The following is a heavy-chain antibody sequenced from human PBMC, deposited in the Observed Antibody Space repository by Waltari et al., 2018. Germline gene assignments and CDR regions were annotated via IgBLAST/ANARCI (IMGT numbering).Heavy chain of an antibody. CDR3: ARDYGDYVWYFDL. D-gene: IGHD4-17*01. J-gene: IGHJ2*01. CDR1: GCSISSYY. CDR2: IYYSGST. V-gene: IGHV4-59*01. Sequence: QVQLQESGPGLVKPSETLSLTCTVSGCSISSYYWSWIRQPPGKGLEWIGYIYYSGSTNYNPSLKSRVTISVDTSKNQFSLKLSSVTAADTAVYYCARDYGDYVWYFDLWGQGTLVTVSS.